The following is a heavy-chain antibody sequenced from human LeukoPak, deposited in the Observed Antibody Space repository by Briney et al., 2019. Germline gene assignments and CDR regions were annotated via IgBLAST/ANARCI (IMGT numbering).Heavy chain of an antibody. CDR1: GFTFDDYA. J-gene: IGHJ4*02. D-gene: IGHD3-3*01. V-gene: IGHV3-9*01. CDR3: AKEYYGGSFDY. Sequence: PGGSLRLSCAASGFTFDDYAMNWVRQAPGKGLEWVSGISWNSGSIGYADSVKGRFTISRDNAKNSLYLQMNSLRAEDTALYYCAKEYYGGSFDYWGQGTLVTVSS. CDR2: ISWNSGSI.